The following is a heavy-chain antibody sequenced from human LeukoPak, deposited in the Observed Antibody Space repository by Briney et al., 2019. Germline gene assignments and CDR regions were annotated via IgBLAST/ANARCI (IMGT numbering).Heavy chain of an antibody. CDR3: ARSPRGYSYEYHFDY. Sequence: SETLSLTCTVSGGSISSSSYYWGWIRQPPGKGLEWIGSIYYSGSTYYNPSLKSRVTISVDTSKNQFSLKLSSVTAADTAVYYCARSPRGYSYEYHFDYWGQGTLVTVSS. V-gene: IGHV4-39*01. CDR2: IYYSGST. J-gene: IGHJ4*02. CDR1: GGSISSSSYY. D-gene: IGHD5-18*01.